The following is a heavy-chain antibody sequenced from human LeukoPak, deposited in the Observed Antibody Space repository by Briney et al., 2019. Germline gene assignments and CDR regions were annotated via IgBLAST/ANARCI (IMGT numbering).Heavy chain of an antibody. D-gene: IGHD3-22*01. J-gene: IGHJ4*02. Sequence: PSETLSLNCTVSGGSISSHDWGWIRQPPGKGLEWIGYIYDSGSTTYNPSLKSRVTILVDTSKDQVSLKLSSVTAADTAVYYCARGRRGRYYDISRYNYFDYWGQGTLVSVSS. V-gene: IGHV4-59*11. CDR1: GGSISSHD. CDR2: IYDSGST. CDR3: ARGRRGRYYDISRYNYFDY.